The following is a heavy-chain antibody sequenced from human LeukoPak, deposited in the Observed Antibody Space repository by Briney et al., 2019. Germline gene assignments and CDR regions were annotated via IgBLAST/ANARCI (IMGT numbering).Heavy chain of an antibody. D-gene: IGHD3-10*01. Sequence: GGSLRLSRAASGFTFSSYSMNWVRQAPGKGLEWVSSISSSSSYIYYADSVKGRFTISRDNAKNSLYLQMNSLRAEDTAVYYCARSMVRGVIRGDPFDYWGQGTLVTVSS. CDR1: GFTFSSYS. V-gene: IGHV3-21*01. CDR2: ISSSSSYI. J-gene: IGHJ4*02. CDR3: ARSMVRGVIRGDPFDY.